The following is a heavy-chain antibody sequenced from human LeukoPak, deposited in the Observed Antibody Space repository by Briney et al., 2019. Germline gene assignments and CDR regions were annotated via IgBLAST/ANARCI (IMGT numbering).Heavy chain of an antibody. D-gene: IGHD3-10*01. CDR1: GYKFTDYG. Sequence: ASVTVSFKASGYKFTDYGVSWVRQAPGQEPEWMGWIAVDDGNTKYEQRLQGRVSMTKDTSPTTAYMELRSLTSDDTAVYYCARDGMVRGVIGSYDIWGQGTMVTVSS. J-gene: IGHJ3*02. CDR3: ARDGMVRGVIGSYDI. V-gene: IGHV1-18*04. CDR2: IAVDDGNT.